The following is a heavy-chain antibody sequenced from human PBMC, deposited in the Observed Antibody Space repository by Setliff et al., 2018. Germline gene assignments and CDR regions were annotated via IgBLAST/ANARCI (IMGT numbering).Heavy chain of an antibody. V-gene: IGHV3-7*01. CDR2: IKQDGSEK. J-gene: IGHJ4*02. CDR1: GFTFSNSW. Sequence: HPGGSLRLSCAASGFTFSNSWMSWVRQAPGKGLEWVANIKQDGSEKYYVDSVKGRFTISRDDAKNSLYLQMTRLRAEDTAMYYCGRDLPLRNWGQGTLVTVSS. CDR3: GRDLPLRN.